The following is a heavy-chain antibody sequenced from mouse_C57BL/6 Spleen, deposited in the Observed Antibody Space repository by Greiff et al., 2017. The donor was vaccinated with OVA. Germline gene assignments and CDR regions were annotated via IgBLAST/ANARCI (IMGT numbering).Heavy chain of an antibody. Sequence: QVQLQQPGTELVKPGASVKLSCKASGYTFTSYWMHWVKQRPIQGLEWIGNIDPSDSETHYNQKFKDKATLTVDKSSSTDYMQLSSLTSEDSAVYYCARETLDRGFAYWGQGTLVTVSA. CDR2: IDPSDSET. CDR3: ARETLDRGFAY. D-gene: IGHD2-14*01. V-gene: IGHV1-52*01. J-gene: IGHJ3*01. CDR1: GYTFTSYW.